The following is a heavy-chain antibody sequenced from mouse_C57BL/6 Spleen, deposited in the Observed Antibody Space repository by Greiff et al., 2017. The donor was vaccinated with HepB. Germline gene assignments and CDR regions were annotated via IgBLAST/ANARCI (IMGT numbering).Heavy chain of an antibody. J-gene: IGHJ2*01. CDR3: ARGKGDGYYFDY. V-gene: IGHV1-55*01. CDR2: IYPGSGST. Sequence: QVQLQQPGAELVKPGASVKMSCKASGYTFTSYWIAWVKQRPGQGLEWIGDIYPGSGSTNYNEKFKSKATLTVDTSSSTAYMQLSSLTSEDSAVYYCARGKGDGYYFDYWGQGTTLTVSS. CDR1: GYTFTSYW. D-gene: IGHD3-3*01.